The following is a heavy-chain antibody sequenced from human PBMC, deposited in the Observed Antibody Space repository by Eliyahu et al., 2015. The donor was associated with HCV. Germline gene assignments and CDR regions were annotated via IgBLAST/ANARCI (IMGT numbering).Heavy chain of an antibody. Sequence: QVQLQESXPGLVKPSETLSLTXTVSXXSVSSGSYYWSWIRQPPGKGLEWIGYIYYSGSTNYNPSLKSRVTISVDTSKNQFSLKLSSVTAADTAVYYCATRPRGYAWYYDSWGQGSLVTVSS. CDR1: XXSVSSGSYY. J-gene: IGHJ4*02. V-gene: IGHV4-61*01. D-gene: IGHD3-22*01. CDR2: IYYSGST. CDR3: ATRPRGYAWYYDS.